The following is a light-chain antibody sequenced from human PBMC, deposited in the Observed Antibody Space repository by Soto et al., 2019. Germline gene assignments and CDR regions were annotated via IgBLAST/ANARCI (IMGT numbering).Light chain of an antibody. J-gene: IGKJ1*01. CDR2: GAS. CDR1: QRVGRN. Sequence: EKVITQSPGSLSVSPGERAAISWRASQRVGRNLAWYQRKPGQAPRLLIYGASTSATGIPSRFSGSGSGTEFTLTISSLQSEDFAVYYCQQSYDWPWTFGQGTTVEIK. V-gene: IGKV3-15*01. CDR3: QQSYDWPWT.